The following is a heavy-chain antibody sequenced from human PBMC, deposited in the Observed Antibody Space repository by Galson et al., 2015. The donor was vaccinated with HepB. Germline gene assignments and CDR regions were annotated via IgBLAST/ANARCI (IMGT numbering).Heavy chain of an antibody. V-gene: IGHV1-18*01. CDR2: ISAYNGNT. CDR3: ARDGYCSSTSCPGVFYYMDV. CDR1: GYTFTSYG. Sequence: SVKVSCKASGYTFTSYGISWVRQAPGQGLEWMGWISAYNGNTNYAQKLQGRVTMTTDTSTSTAYMELRSLRSDDPAVYYCARDGYCSSTSCPGVFYYMDVWGKGTTVTVAS. D-gene: IGHD2-2*01. J-gene: IGHJ6*03.